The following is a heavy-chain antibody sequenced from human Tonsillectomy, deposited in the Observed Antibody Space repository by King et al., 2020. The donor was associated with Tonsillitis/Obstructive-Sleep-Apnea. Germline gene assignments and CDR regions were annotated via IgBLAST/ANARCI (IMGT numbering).Heavy chain of an antibody. CDR3: ARVRYYDILTGYYKENYYFDY. Sequence: QLVQSGAEVKKPGASVKVSCKASGYTFTSYYMHWVRQAPGQGLEWLGIINPSGGSTSYAQKFPGRVTMTRDTSTSTVYMELSSLRSEDTAVYYCARVRYYDILTGYYKENYYFDYWGQGTLVTVSS. CDR2: INPSGGST. CDR1: GYTFTSYY. D-gene: IGHD3-9*01. J-gene: IGHJ4*02. V-gene: IGHV1-46*01.